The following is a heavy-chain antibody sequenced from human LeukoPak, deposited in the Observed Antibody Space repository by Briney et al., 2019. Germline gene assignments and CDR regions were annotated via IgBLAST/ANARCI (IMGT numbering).Heavy chain of an antibody. J-gene: IGHJ4*02. CDR1: GGSISSSNW. CDR2: IYRSGST. CDR3: ARAKGYSGSYTDY. V-gene: IGHV4-4*02. D-gene: IGHD1-26*01. Sequence: SETLSLTCAVSGGSISSSNWWSWVRQPPGKGLEWIGEIYRSGSTNYNPSLKSRVTISLDKSKNQFSLRLSSVTAADTAVYYCARAKGYSGSYTDYWGQGTLVTVSS.